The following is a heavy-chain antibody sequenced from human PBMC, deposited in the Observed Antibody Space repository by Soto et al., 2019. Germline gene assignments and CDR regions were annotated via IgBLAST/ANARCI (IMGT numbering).Heavy chain of an antibody. CDR3: ARADYDILTGYPKHFDY. V-gene: IGHV4-30-4*01. CDR1: GGSISSVDYY. D-gene: IGHD3-9*01. Sequence: PSETLSLTCTVSGGSISSVDYYWSWIRQPPGKGLEWIGYIYYSGSTYYNPSLKSRVTISVDTSKNQFSLKLSSVTAADTAVYYCARADYDILTGYPKHFDYWGQGTLVTVSS. J-gene: IGHJ4*02. CDR2: IYYSGST.